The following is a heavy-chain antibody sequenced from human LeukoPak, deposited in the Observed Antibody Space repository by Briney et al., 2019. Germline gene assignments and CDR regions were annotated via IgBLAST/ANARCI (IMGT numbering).Heavy chain of an antibody. CDR1: GVSFSGYY. CDR2: INHSGST. CDR3: ARGRTSYDILTGYLGFKWFDP. Sequence: KPSETLSLTCAVYGVSFSGYYWSWLRQPPGKGLEGVGEINHSGSTNYNPALKSRVTISVDPSKNQFSLKLSSVAAADTAVYYCARGRTSYDILTGYLGFKWFDPWGQGTLVTVSS. V-gene: IGHV4-34*01. D-gene: IGHD3-9*01. J-gene: IGHJ5*02.